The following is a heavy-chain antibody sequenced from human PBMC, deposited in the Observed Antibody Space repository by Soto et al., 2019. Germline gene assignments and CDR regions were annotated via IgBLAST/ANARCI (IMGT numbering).Heavy chain of an antibody. CDR2: ISSSSSYI. V-gene: IGHV3-21*01. CDR1: GFTFSSYS. J-gene: IGHJ4*02. D-gene: IGHD3-22*01. CDR3: ARDDGYYDSSGPITVSEY. Sequence: PGGSLRLSCAASGFTFSSYSMNWVRQAPGKGLEWVSSISSSSSYIYYADSVKGRFTISRDNAKNSLYLQMNSLRAEDTAVYYCARDDGYYDSSGPITVSEYWGQGTLVTVSS.